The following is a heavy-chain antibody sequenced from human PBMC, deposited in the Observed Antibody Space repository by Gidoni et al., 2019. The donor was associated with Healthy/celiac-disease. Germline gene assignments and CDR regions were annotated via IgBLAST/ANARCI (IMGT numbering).Heavy chain of an antibody. D-gene: IGHD3-3*01. CDR1: GFTFADYA. Sequence: EVQLVESGGGLVQPGRSLRLSCAASGFTFADYAMHWVRQAPGKGLEWVSGISWNSGSIGYADSVKGRFTISRDNAKNSLYLQMNSLRAEDTALYYCAKEAEYYDFWSGSLDYWGQGTLVTVSS. V-gene: IGHV3-9*01. CDR3: AKEAEYYDFWSGSLDY. CDR2: ISWNSGSI. J-gene: IGHJ4*02.